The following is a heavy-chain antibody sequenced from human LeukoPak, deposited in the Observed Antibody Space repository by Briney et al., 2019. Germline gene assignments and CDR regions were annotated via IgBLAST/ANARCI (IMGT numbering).Heavy chain of an antibody. J-gene: IGHJ4*02. V-gene: IGHV3-11*01. CDR2: ISSSGSTI. D-gene: IGHD4-17*01. Sequence: PGGSLRLSCAASGFTFSDYYMSWIRQAPGKGLEWVSYISSSGSTIYYADSVKGRFTISRDNAKNSLYPQMNSLRAEDTAVYYCARGVTTTDSYEFRYWGQGTLVTVSS. CDR1: GFTFSDYY. CDR3: ARGVTTTDSYEFRY.